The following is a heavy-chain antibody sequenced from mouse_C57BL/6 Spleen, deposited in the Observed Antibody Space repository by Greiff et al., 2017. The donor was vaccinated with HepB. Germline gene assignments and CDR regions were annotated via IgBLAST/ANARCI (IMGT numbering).Heavy chain of an antibody. Sequence: EVKLVESGGGLVKPGGSLKLSCAASGFTFSDYGMHWVRQAPEKGLEWVAYISSGSSTIYYADKVKGRFTISRDNAKNTLFLQMTSLRSEDTAMYYGARDITTVVATGLDYWGQGTTLTVAS. CDR1: GFTFSDYG. V-gene: IGHV5-17*01. J-gene: IGHJ2*01. CDR3: ARDITTVVATGLDY. CDR2: ISSGSSTI. D-gene: IGHD1-1*01.